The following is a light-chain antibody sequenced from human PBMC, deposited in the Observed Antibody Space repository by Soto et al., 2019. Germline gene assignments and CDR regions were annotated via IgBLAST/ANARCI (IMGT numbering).Light chain of an antibody. J-gene: IGLJ1*01. CDR3: AAWDDSLNGDV. V-gene: IGLV1-40*01. Sequence: QSVLTQPPSVSGAPGQRVSISCTGSGSNIGAGYDVHWYQQLPGTAPKLLIYGNNNRPSGIPDRFSGSKSGTSASLAISGLQSEDEADYYCAAWDDSLNGDVFGTGTKLTVL. CDR1: GSNIGAGYD. CDR2: GNN.